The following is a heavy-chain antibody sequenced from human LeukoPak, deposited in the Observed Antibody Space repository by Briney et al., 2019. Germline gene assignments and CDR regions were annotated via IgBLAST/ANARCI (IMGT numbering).Heavy chain of an antibody. CDR3: TTDPHYYDSSGYFFPPHS. D-gene: IGHD3-22*01. J-gene: IGHJ4*02. CDR1: GFTFDNAW. Sequence: GGSLRLSCAASGFTFDNAWMSWVRQAPGKGLEWVGRIKSKADGGTTDYAAPVKGRFTISRDDSKNTLYLQMNSLKTEDTAVYYCTTDPHYYDSSGYFFPPHSWGQGTLVTVSS. V-gene: IGHV3-15*01. CDR2: IKSKADGGTT.